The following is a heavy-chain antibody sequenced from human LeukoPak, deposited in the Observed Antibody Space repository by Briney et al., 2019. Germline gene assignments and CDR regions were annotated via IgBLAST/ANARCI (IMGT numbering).Heavy chain of an antibody. V-gene: IGHV3-15*01. Sequence: GGSLRLSCTASGFTFGDYAMSWVRQAPGKGLEWVGRIKSKTDGGTTDYAAPVKGRFTISRDDSKNTLYLQMNSLKTEDTAVYYCTTDFVRQEEVGATPFDYWGQGTLVTVSS. CDR2: IKSKTDGGTT. CDR3: TTDFVRQEEVGATPFDY. CDR1: GFTFGDYA. D-gene: IGHD1-26*01. J-gene: IGHJ4*02.